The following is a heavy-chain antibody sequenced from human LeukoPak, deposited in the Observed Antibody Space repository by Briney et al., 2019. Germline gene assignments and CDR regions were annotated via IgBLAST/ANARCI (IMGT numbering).Heavy chain of an antibody. CDR2: ISGSGGST. CDR1: GFTFSSYT. V-gene: IGHV3-23*01. CDR3: AKARYSSSWYPDPFDY. Sequence: GRSLRLSCAASGFTFSSYTMHWVRQAPGKGLEWVSAISGSGGSTYYADSVKGRFTISRDNSKNTLYLQINSLRAEDTAVYYCAKARYSSSWYPDPFDYWGQGTLVTVSS. J-gene: IGHJ4*02. D-gene: IGHD6-13*01.